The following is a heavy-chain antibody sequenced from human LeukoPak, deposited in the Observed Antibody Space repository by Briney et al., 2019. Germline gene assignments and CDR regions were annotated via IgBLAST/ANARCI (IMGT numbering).Heavy chain of an antibody. V-gene: IGHV3-11*05. Sequence: GGSLSLSCVASGFRFREYYMTWIRRAPGKGLEWISYISDTSAYTNYADSVKGRFTISRDNAKNSLYLQVNSLRPEDTAIYYCARVPDYCDRSGDSFKYHCSLDVWGRGTTVTVSS. CDR2: ISDTSAYT. CDR3: ARVPDYCDRSGDSFKYHCSLDV. D-gene: IGHD3-22*01. J-gene: IGHJ6*02. CDR1: GFRFREYY.